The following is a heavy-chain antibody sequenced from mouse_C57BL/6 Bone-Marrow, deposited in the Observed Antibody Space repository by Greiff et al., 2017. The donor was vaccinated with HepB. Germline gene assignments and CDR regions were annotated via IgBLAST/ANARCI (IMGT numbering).Heavy chain of an antibody. CDR2: IWTGGGT. CDR3: ARYTVVATEAMDY. D-gene: IGHD1-1*01. J-gene: IGHJ4*01. Sequence: VKLVESGPGLAAPSQSLSITCTVSGFSLTSYAISWVRQPPGKGLEWLGVIWTGGGTNYNSALKSRLSISKDNSKSQVFLKMNSLQTDDTARYYCARYTVVATEAMDYWGQGTSVTVSS. CDR1: GFSLTSYA. V-gene: IGHV2-9-1*01.